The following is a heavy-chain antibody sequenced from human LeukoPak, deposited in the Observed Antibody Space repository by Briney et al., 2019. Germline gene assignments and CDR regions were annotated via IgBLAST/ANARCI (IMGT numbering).Heavy chain of an antibody. J-gene: IGHJ4*02. V-gene: IGHV3-15*01. CDR1: GFTFSNAW. Sequence: PGGSLRLSCAASGFTFSNAWMSWVRQAPGKGLEWVGRIKSKTDGGTTDYAAPVKGRFTISRDDSKNTLYLQMNSLRAEDTAVYYCARDSIAAAGTGLDYWGQGTLVTVSS. D-gene: IGHD6-13*01. CDR2: IKSKTDGGTT. CDR3: ARDSIAAAGTGLDY.